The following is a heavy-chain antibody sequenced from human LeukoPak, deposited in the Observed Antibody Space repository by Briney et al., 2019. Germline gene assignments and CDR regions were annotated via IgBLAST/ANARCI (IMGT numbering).Heavy chain of an antibody. CDR1: GFTFDDYA. J-gene: IGHJ3*02. Sequence: GRSLRLSCAASGFTFDDYAMHWVRQAPGKGLEWVSGISWNSGSIGYADSVKGRFTISRDNAKNSLYLQMNSLRAEDTALYYCAKDYKRWTFDIWGQGTMVTVSS. CDR3: AKDYKRWTFDI. V-gene: IGHV3-9*01. CDR2: ISWNSGSI. D-gene: IGHD5-24*01.